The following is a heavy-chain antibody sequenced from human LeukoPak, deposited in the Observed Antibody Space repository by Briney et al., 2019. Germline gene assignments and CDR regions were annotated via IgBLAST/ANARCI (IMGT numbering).Heavy chain of an antibody. V-gene: IGHV3-30-3*01. CDR2: ISYDGTNK. Sequence: GGSLRLSCTASGFTFSTYAMHWVRQAPGKGLEGVAVISYDGTNKYYADSMKGRFTISRDNSKNTLYLQMNSLRAEDTAVYYCARALDEGARFDYWGQGTLVTVSS. J-gene: IGHJ4*02. CDR3: ARALDEGARFDY. CDR1: GFTFSTYA.